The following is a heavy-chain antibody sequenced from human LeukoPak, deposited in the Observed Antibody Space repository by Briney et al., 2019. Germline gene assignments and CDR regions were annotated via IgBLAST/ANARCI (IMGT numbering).Heavy chain of an antibody. J-gene: IGHJ4*02. D-gene: IGHD5-24*01. Sequence: SEPLSLTCTVSGGSINNYYWTWIRQPPGKGLEWIGYIHYSGSTKYSPSLKSRLTISVDTSKNQFSLGLTSVTAADTAIYYCARVFPHGYSDYWGQGTLVTVSS. CDR3: ARVFPHGYSDY. V-gene: IGHV4-59*01. CDR1: GGSINNYY. CDR2: IHYSGST.